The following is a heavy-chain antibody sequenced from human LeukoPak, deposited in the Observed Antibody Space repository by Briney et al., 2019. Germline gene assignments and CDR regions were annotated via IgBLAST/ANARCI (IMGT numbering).Heavy chain of an antibody. J-gene: IGHJ3*02. CDR1: GFTFSSYA. Sequence: GGFLRLSCAASGFTFSSYAMSWVRQAPGKGLEWVSAISGSGGSTYYADSVKGRFTISRDNSKNTLYLQMNSLRAEDTAVYYCAKDPARRHAFDIWGQGTMVTVSS. CDR3: AKDPARRHAFDI. CDR2: ISGSGGST. V-gene: IGHV3-23*01.